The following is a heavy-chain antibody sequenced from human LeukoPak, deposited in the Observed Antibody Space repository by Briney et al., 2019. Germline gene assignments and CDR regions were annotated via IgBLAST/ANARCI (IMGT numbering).Heavy chain of an antibody. J-gene: IGHJ4*02. Sequence: PGRSLRLSCAASGFTFDDYAMHWVRQAPGKGLEWVSGISWNSGNIGYADSVKGRFTISRDNAKNSLYLQMNSLRAEDTALYYCAKDIGPMAVAGDYWGQGTLVTVSS. D-gene: IGHD6-19*01. CDR3: AKDIGPMAVAGDY. V-gene: IGHV3-9*01. CDR1: GFTFDDYA. CDR2: ISWNSGNI.